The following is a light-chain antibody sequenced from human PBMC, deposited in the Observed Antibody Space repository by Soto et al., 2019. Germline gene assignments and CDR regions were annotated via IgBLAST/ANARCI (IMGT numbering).Light chain of an antibody. Sequence: DIQMTQSRSTLPAFVGDSVTITSLASQSISSWLAWYQQKPGKAPKLLIYKASSLESGVPSRFSGSGSGTEFTLTISSLQPDDFATYYCQQYNSYSWTFGQGTKVDIK. J-gene: IGKJ1*01. CDR1: QSISSW. CDR2: KAS. CDR3: QQYNSYSWT. V-gene: IGKV1-5*03.